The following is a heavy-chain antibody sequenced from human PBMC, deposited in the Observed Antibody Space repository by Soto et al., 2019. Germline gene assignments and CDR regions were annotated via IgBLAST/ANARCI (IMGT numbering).Heavy chain of an antibody. Sequence: SETLSLTCTVSRGSISSYYWSWIRQPPGKGLEWIGYIYYSGTTDYNPSLKSRVTISVDTSKNQFSLKLSSVTAADTAVYYCARHGDGYNYGTFTGFDYWGQGTLVTVSS. CDR1: RGSISSYY. D-gene: IGHD5-12*01. CDR3: ARHGDGYNYGTFTGFDY. CDR2: IYYSGTT. J-gene: IGHJ4*02. V-gene: IGHV4-59*08.